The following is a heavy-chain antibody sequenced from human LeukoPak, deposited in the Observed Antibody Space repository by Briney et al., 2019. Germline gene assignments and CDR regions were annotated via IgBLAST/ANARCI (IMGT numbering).Heavy chain of an antibody. V-gene: IGHV4-59*01. CDR1: GGSISSYY. CDR3: ARDFSGSYWQAFDI. J-gene: IGHJ3*02. D-gene: IGHD1-26*01. Sequence: SETLSLTCTVSGGSISSYYWSWIRQPPGKGLEWIGYIDYSGSTNYNPSLKSRVTISVDTSKNQFSLKLSSVTAADTAVYYCARDFSGSYWQAFDIWGQGTMVTVSS. CDR2: IDYSGST.